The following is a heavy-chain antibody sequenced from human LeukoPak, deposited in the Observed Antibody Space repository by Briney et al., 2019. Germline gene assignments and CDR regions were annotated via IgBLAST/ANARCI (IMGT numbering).Heavy chain of an antibody. V-gene: IGHV1-69*13. Sequence: GASVNVSCTASGGTFSSYAISWVRQAPGQXXXXXXXXIPIXGTANYXXXXXXXXTITAXESTSTAYXELSSLRSEDTAVYYCAXPPREGYYYGMDVWGQGTTVTVSS. J-gene: IGHJ6*02. D-gene: IGHD3-10*01. CDR1: GGTFSSYA. CDR2: XIPIXGTA. CDR3: AXPPREGYYYGMDV.